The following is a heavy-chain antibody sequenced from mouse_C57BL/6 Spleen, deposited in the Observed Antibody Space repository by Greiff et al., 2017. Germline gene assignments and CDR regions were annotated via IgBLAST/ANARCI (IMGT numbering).Heavy chain of an antibody. D-gene: IGHD1-1*01. J-gene: IGHJ4*01. CDR2: ISSGSSTI. CDR3: ASGGYYGSSLYYYAMDY. CDR1: GFTFSDYG. Sequence: EVQGVESGGGLVKPGGSLKLSCAASGFTFSDYGMHWVRQAPEKGLEWVAYISSGSSTIYYADTGKGRFNISRDNAKNPLFLQMTSLRSEDTAMYYCASGGYYGSSLYYYAMDYWGRGTSVTVSS. V-gene: IGHV5-17*01.